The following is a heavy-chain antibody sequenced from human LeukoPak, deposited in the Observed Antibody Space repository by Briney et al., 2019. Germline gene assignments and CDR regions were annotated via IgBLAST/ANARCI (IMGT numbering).Heavy chain of an antibody. CDR1: GFTFSNYA. Sequence: GGSLGLSCAASGFTFSNYAMTWVRQAPGKGLEWVSSISGSGGNTDYADSVKGRFTISRDSSKNTLYLQLNSLRAEDTAVYYCAKGSSSSSGRPDCWGQGTLVTVSS. D-gene: IGHD6-6*01. CDR3: AKGSSSSSGRPDC. V-gene: IGHV3-23*01. CDR2: ISGSGGNT. J-gene: IGHJ4*02.